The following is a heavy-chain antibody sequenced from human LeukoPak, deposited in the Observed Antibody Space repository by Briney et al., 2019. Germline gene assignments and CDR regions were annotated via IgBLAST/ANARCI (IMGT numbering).Heavy chain of an antibody. CDR1: GFTVSSNY. J-gene: IGHJ3*02. D-gene: IGHD3-22*01. CDR2: IYSGGST. CDR3: ARYDSSGYFRHAFDI. V-gene: IGHV3-66*01. Sequence: GGSLRLSCAASGFTVSSNYMSWVRQVPGKGLEWVSLIYSGGSTYYADSVKGRFTISRDTSKNTLYHQMNSLRAEDTAVYYCARYDSSGYFRHAFDIWGQGTMVTVSS.